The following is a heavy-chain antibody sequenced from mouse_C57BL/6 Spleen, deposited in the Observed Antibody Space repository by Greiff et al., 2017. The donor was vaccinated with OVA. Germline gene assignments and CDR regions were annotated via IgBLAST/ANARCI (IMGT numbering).Heavy chain of an antibody. D-gene: IGHD1-1*01. Sequence: EVNVVESGGDLVKPGGSLKLSCAASGFTFSSYGMSWVRQTPDKRLEWVATISSGGSYTYYPDSVKGRFTISRDNAKNTLYLQMSSLKSEDTAMYYCARLITTVVADWYFDVWGTGTTVTVSS. V-gene: IGHV5-6*01. CDR1: GFTFSSYG. CDR2: ISSGGSYT. J-gene: IGHJ1*03. CDR3: ARLITTVVADWYFDV.